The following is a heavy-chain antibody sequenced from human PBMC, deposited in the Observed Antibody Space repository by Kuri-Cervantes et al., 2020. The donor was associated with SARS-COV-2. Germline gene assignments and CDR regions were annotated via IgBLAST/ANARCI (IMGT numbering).Heavy chain of an antibody. V-gene: IGHV1-69*13. CDR3: ARATYSSSFYYYYMDV. D-gene: IGHD6-6*01. Sequence: SVKVSCKASGYTFTGYYMHWVRQAPGQGLEWMGGIIPIFGTANYAQKFQGRVMITADESTSTAYMELRSLRSDDTAVYYCARATYSSSFYYYYMDVWGEGTTVTVSS. CDR1: GYTFTGYY. CDR2: IIPIFGTA. J-gene: IGHJ6*03.